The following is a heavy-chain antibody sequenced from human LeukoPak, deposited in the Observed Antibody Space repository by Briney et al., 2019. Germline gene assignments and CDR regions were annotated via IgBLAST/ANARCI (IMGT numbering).Heavy chain of an antibody. D-gene: IGHD3-16*02. J-gene: IGHJ5*02. CDR3: ARFNDYVWGSYRSTSVGWFDP. V-gene: IGHV4-34*01. CDR1: GGSFSGYY. CDR2: INHSGST. Sequence: SETLSLTCAVYGGSFSGYYWSWIRQPPGKGLEWIGEINHSGSTNYNPSLKSRVTISVDTSKNQFSLKLSSVTTADTAVYYCARFNDYVWGSYRSTSVGWFDPWGQGTLVTVSS.